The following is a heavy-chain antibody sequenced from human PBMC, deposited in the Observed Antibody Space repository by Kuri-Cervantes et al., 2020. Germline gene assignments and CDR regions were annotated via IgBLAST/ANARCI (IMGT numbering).Heavy chain of an antibody. J-gene: IGHJ6*02. CDR2: ISYDGSNK. D-gene: IGHD2-2*01. V-gene: IGHV3-30-3*01. CDR3: ARDAARYCSSTCCYPFPAGDGGMDV. Sequence: GGSLRLSCAASGFTFSSYAMHWVRQAPGKGLEWEAVISYDGSNKYYADPVKGRFTISRDNSKNTLYLQMNSLRAEDTAVYYCARDAARYCSSTCCYPFPAGDGGMDVWGQGTTVTVSS. CDR1: GFTFSSYA.